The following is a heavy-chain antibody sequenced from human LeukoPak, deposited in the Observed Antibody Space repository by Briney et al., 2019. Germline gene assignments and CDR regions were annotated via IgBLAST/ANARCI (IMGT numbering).Heavy chain of an antibody. D-gene: IGHD3-22*01. CDR3: ARDLYYYDSSPIGY. CDR1: GFTFSDYY. CDR2: ISSSGSTI. Sequence: GGSLRLSCAASGFTFSDYYMSWIRQAPGKGREWVSYISSSGSTIYYADSVKGRFTISRDNAKNSLYLQMNSLRAEDTAVYYCARDLYYYDSSPIGYWGQGTLVTVSS. J-gene: IGHJ4*02. V-gene: IGHV3-11*01.